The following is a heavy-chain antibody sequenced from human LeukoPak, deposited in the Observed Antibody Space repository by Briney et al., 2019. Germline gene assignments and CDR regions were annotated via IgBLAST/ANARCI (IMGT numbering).Heavy chain of an antibody. CDR1: GFTFSNYS. D-gene: IGHD3-10*01. V-gene: IGHV3-48*01. CDR2: ISSSSSTI. CDR3: ARGALTSNSRGVFDY. Sequence: GSLRLSCAASGFTFSNYSMNWVRQAPGKGLEWVSFISSSSSTIYYADSMKGRFTISRDNAKNSLYLQMNSLRAEDTAVYYCARGALTSNSRGVFDYWGQGTLVTVSS. J-gene: IGHJ4*02.